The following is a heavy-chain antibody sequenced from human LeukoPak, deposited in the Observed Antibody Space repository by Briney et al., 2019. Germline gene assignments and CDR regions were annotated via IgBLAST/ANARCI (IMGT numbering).Heavy chain of an antibody. CDR1: GFTFSSYA. CDR3: AKKVGLVSAPLYYFDV. Sequence: QPGGSLRLSCAASGFTFSSYAMSWVRQAPGKGLEWVSYISGPGGSWDYADSVKGRFTISRDNSKSTLFLQMNSLRAEDTAIYYCAKKVGLVSAPLYYFDVWGQGTLVTVSS. CDR2: ISGPGGSW. J-gene: IGHJ4*02. D-gene: IGHD5/OR15-5a*01. V-gene: IGHV3-23*01.